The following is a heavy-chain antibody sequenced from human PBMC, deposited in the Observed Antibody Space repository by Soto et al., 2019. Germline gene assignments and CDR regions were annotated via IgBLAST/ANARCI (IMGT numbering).Heavy chain of an antibody. Sequence: PGGSLRLSCAASGFTFSDYYMSWIRQAPGKGLEWVSYISSSSSYTNYADSVKGRFTISRDNAKNSLYLQMNSLRAEDMAVYYCAREGDGYNHFDYWGQGTLVTVSS. V-gene: IGHV3-11*06. CDR2: ISSSSSYT. CDR3: AREGDGYNHFDY. J-gene: IGHJ4*02. CDR1: GFTFSDYY. D-gene: IGHD5-12*01.